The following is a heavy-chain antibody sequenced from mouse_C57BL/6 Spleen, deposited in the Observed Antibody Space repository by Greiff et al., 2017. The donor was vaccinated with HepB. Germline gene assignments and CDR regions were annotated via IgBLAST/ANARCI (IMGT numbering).Heavy chain of an antibody. D-gene: IGHD2-4*01. Sequence: DVQLQESGPGLVKPSQSLSLTCSVTGYSITSGYYWNWIRQFPGNKLEWMGYISYDGSNNYNPSLKNRISITRDTSKNQFFLKLNSVTTEDTATYYCARGDSDYDGYFDVWGTGTTVTVSS. CDR3: ARGDSDYDGYFDV. J-gene: IGHJ1*03. CDR1: GYSITSGYY. CDR2: ISYDGSN. V-gene: IGHV3-6*01.